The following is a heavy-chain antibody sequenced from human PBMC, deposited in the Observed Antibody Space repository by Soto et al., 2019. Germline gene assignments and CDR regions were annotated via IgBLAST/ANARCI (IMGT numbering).Heavy chain of an antibody. D-gene: IGHD3-10*01. Sequence: TSETLSLTCTVSGGSIGSYYWNWIRQSPGKGLEWIGYIYYSGSTNSNPSLKSRVTISIATSKNQFSLRLSSVTAEDTAVYYCARGRIYYGLFDYWGQGSQVTVSS. V-gene: IGHV4-59*01. CDR1: GGSIGSYY. CDR2: IYYSGST. CDR3: ARGRIYYGLFDY. J-gene: IGHJ4*02.